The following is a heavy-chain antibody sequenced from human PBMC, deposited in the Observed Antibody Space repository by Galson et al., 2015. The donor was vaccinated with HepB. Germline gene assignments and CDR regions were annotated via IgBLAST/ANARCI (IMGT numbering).Heavy chain of an antibody. CDR3: ARVPIAPRHWFDP. V-gene: IGHV4-31*11. CDR1: GGSIRSVTYY. CDR2: IYPSGST. D-gene: IGHD6-6*01. Sequence: TLSLTCAVSGGSIRSVTYYWSWIRQHPGKGLEYIGYIYPSGSTYYSPSLKSRVTISVDTSKDQFSLELSSVTAADTAVYYCARVPIAPRHWFDPWGQGTLVTVSS. J-gene: IGHJ5*02.